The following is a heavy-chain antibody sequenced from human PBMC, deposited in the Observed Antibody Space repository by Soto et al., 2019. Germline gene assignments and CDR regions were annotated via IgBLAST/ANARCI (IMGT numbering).Heavy chain of an antibody. CDR3: ASYYYDSSGYRRPPHYYYYGMDV. CDR2: ISSSSTI. J-gene: IGHJ6*02. D-gene: IGHD3-22*01. V-gene: IGHV3-48*02. CDR1: GFTFSSYS. Sequence: GGSLRLSCAVSGFTFSSYSMNWVRQAPGKGLEWVSYISSSSTIYYADSVKGRFTISRDNAKNSLYLQMNSLRDEDTAVYYCASYYYDSSGYRRPPHYYYYGMDVWGQGTTVTVSS.